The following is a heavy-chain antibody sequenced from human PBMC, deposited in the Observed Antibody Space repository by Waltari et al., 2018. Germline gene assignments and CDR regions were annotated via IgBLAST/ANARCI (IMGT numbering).Heavy chain of an antibody. V-gene: IGHV1-2*06. D-gene: IGHD1-1*01. CDR1: GYTFTKYY. CDR3: ATANILGIGTFDY. J-gene: IGHJ4*02. CDR2: INPKSGDA. Sequence: QVKLVQSGAEVKKPGASVGVSCKASGYTFTKYYIHWVRQAPGQGLEWMGRINPKSGDANYTQPFQGRVIMTRDTSINTAYLEVTGLTSDDTAIFYCATANILGIGTFDYWGQGTLVSVSS.